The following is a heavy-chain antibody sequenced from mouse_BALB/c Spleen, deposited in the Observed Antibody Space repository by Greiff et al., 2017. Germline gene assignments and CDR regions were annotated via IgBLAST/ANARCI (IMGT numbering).Heavy chain of an antibody. J-gene: IGHJ2*01. Sequence: EVQLQESGPGLVKPSQSLSLTCTVTGYSFTSDYVWYWIRQFPGNQLEWMGYISYSGSTSYNPSLKSRISITRDTSKNQFFLQLNSVTTEDTATYYCARRYGYYFDYWGQGTTLTVSS. CDR3: ARRYGYYFDY. CDR2: ISYSGST. D-gene: IGHD1-1*02. CDR1: GYSFTSDYV. V-gene: IGHV3-2*02.